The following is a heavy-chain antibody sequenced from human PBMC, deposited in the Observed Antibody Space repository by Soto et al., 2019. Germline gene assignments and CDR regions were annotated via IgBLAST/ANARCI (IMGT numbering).Heavy chain of an antibody. Sequence: QVQLVQSGAEVKKPGASVKVSCKASGYIFTNYDINWVRQATGQGLEYLGWINPNSGNTGYVQKFKGRVNMTRNTSINTANMKMNSLRSEDTAVYYCARDIKSGDYSRWSDPWGQGTLVAVSS. CDR3: ARDIKSGDYSRWSDP. CDR2: INPNSGNT. CDR1: GYIFTNYD. V-gene: IGHV1-8*01. D-gene: IGHD4-17*01. J-gene: IGHJ5*02.